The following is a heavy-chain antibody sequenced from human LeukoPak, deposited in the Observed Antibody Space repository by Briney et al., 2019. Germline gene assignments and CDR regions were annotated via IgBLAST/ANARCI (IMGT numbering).Heavy chain of an antibody. CDR3: AKVAYSSGWSPGYFQH. J-gene: IGHJ1*01. D-gene: IGHD6-19*01. CDR2: ITSGSSYI. CDR1: GFTFSSYS. Sequence: GGSLRLSCAASGFTFSSYSMNWVRQAPGKGLEWVSSITSGSSYIYYADSVRGRFTISRDNAKSSLFLQMNSLRAEDTAVYYCAKVAYSSGWSPGYFQHWGQGTLVTVSS. V-gene: IGHV3-21*01.